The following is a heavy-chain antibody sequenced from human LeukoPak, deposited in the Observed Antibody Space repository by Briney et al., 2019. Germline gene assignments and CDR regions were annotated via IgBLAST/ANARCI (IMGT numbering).Heavy chain of an antibody. V-gene: IGHV3-23*01. CDR2: ISGSGGST. D-gene: IGHD6-19*01. Sequence: GGSLRLSYAASGFTFSSYAMSWVRQAPGKGLEWVSAISGSGGSTYCADSVKGRFTISRDNSKNTLYLQMNSLRAEDTAVYYCAKTRSSGWSGFDYWGQGTLVTVSS. CDR3: AKTRSSGWSGFDY. J-gene: IGHJ4*02. CDR1: GFTFSSYA.